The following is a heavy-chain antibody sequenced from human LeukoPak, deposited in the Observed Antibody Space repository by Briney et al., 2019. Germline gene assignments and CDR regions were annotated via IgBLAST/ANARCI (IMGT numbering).Heavy chain of an antibody. CDR1: SGSISTSNYY. CDR3: ARHQKYLQRPFDK. J-gene: IGHJ4*02. V-gene: IGHV4-39*01. Sequence: SETLSLTCTVSSGSISTSNYYWGWVRQPPGKALEWIGNIFYSGSTYYSPSLKSRVTIPLDTSRNQFSLKLSSVTAADTAVYYCARHQKYLQRPFDKWGQGTLVAVSS. CDR2: IFYSGST. D-gene: IGHD1-1*01.